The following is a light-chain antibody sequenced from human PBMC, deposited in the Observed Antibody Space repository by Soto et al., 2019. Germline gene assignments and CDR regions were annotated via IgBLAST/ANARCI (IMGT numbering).Light chain of an antibody. CDR1: SSNIGAGFD. V-gene: IGLV1-40*01. Sequence: QSALTQPPSVSGAPGQRVTSSCTGSSSNIGAGFDVHWYQQLPGTAPKLLIYANTNRPSGIPDRFSGSKSGTSASLAITGLQAEDEADYYCQSFDNSLSALVFGGGTKVTVL. CDR2: ANT. J-gene: IGLJ2*01. CDR3: QSFDNSLSALV.